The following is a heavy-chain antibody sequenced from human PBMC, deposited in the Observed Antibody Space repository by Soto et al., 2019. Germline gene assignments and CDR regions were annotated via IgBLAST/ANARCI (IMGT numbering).Heavy chain of an antibody. V-gene: IGHV1-58*01. J-gene: IGHJ3*02. CDR3: AADQYSGSYFFRYAFDI. D-gene: IGHD1-26*01. CDR1: GFTFTSSA. Sequence: ASVKVSCKASGFTFTSSAVQWVRQARGQRFEWIGWIVVGSGNTNYAQKFQERVTITRDMSTSTAYMELSSLRSEDTAVYYCAADQYSGSYFFRYAFDIWGQATMVTVSS. CDR2: IVVGSGNT.